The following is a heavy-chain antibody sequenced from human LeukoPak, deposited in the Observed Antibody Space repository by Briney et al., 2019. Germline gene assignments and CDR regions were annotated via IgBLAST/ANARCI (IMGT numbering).Heavy chain of an antibody. J-gene: IGHJ3*01. CDR3: AAEAAYYYVSRDAFDV. CDR1: GFTLTSSA. CDR2: IVVGSGNT. D-gene: IGHD3-10*02. Sequence: SAKDSHKASGFTLTSSAVQWGRPARGQRLEWIGWIVVGSGNTNYAKKFQEGVTITRDMSTSLVYMELSSLRSEDTAVYYCAAEAAYYYVSRDAFDVWGQGTMVTVSS. V-gene: IGHV1-58*01.